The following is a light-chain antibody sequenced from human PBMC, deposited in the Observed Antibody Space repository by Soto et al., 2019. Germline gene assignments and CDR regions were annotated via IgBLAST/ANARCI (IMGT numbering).Light chain of an antibody. Sequence: TQPGWVSGSPAQAAATSCNGTSSDVGGYNYVSWYQHYPGKAPKLMIYEVTNRPSGVSNRFSGSKSGNTASLTISGLQAEDEADYYCSSYTSSVTLVFGTETKVTAL. CDR3: SSYTSSVTLV. J-gene: IGLJ1*01. CDR2: EVT. CDR1: SSDVGGYNY. V-gene: IGLV2-14*01.